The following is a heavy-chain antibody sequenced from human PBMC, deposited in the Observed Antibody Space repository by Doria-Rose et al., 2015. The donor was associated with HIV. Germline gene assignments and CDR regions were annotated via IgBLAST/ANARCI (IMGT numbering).Heavy chain of an antibody. D-gene: IGHD6-13*01. CDR1: GVSLSSPGMG. J-gene: IGHJ4*02. Sequence: ESGPVLVKPTETLTLTCTVSGVSLSSPGMGVSWIRQPPGKALEWLAHIFSDDERSDKTSLKSRLTISRGTSKSQVVLTMTDMDPVDTATYYCARIKSSRWYHKYYFDFWGQGTLVIVSA. V-gene: IGHV2-26*01. CDR2: IFSDDER. CDR3: ARIKSSRWYHKYYFDF.